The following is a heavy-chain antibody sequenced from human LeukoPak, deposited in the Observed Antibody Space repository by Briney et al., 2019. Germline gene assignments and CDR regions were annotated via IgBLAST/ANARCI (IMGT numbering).Heavy chain of an antibody. D-gene: IGHD3-22*01. CDR2: IGSGGHT. CDR3: ARGGYPRY. J-gene: IGHJ4*02. V-gene: IGHV3-21*05. Sequence: GGSLRLSCDTSGFSFSDYGMNWVRQAPGKGLEWVSSIGSGGHTFYEDSVKRRFTICRDNAKNSMYLQMNSRRAEDTAVYYCARGGYPRYWGEGSLVSVSP. CDR1: GFSFSDYG.